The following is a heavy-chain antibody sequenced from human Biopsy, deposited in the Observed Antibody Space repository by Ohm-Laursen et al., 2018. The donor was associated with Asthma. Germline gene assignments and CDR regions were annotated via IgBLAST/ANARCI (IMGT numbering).Heavy chain of an antibody. CDR2: IKHDGTEK. Sequence: GSLRLSCTASGFTFGDYCMSWVRQVPGKGLEWVANIKHDGTEKNHVDSLKGRFTISRDNANNSLYLQMNSLRAEDTAVYYCARTFHFWSPYHAEHSQRWGQGTLVTVPS. D-gene: IGHD3-3*02. CDR3: ARTFHFWSPYHAEHSQR. CDR1: GFTFGDYC. V-gene: IGHV3-7*01. J-gene: IGHJ1*01.